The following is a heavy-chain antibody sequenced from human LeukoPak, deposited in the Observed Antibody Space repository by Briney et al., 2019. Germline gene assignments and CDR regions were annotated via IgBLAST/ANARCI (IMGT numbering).Heavy chain of an antibody. D-gene: IGHD1-26*01. CDR2: IKADGGEK. J-gene: IGHJ4*02. CDR1: GFTLRGYG. Sequence: GGSLRLSCAASGFTLRGYGMHWVRQAPGKGLEWVAKIKADGGEKDHVASVKGRFTISRDNAKNSLYLQMNSLRVEDTAVYYCARGGATRPDFWGQGTLVTVSS. V-gene: IGHV3-7*01. CDR3: ARGGATRPDF.